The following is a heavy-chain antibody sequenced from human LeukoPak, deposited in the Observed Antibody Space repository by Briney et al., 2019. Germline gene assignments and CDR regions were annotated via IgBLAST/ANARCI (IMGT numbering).Heavy chain of an antibody. CDR2: IIPIFGTA. J-gene: IGHJ4*02. CDR1: GGTFSSYA. D-gene: IGHD5-18*01. Sequence: SVKVSCKASGGTFSSYAISWVRQAPGQGLEWMGGIIPIFGTANYAQKFQGRVTITADESMSTAYMELSSLRSEDTAVYYCARDRGWAGYTYGFYYWGQGTLVTVSS. CDR3: ARDRGWAGYTYGFYY. V-gene: IGHV1-69*13.